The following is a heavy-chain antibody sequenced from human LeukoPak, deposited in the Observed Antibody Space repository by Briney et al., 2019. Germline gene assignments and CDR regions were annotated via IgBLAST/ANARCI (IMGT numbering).Heavy chain of an antibody. Sequence: SQTLSLTCTVSGGSISSGDYYWSWIRQPPGKGVEWIGYIYYSGSTYYNPSLKSRVTISVDTSKNQFSLKLSSVTAADTAVYYCARNLAYCGGDCYSGYWYFDLWGRGTLVTVSS. CDR1: GGSISSGDYY. J-gene: IGHJ2*01. CDR3: ARNLAYCGGDCYSGYWYFDL. V-gene: IGHV4-30-4*01. D-gene: IGHD2-21*02. CDR2: IYYSGST.